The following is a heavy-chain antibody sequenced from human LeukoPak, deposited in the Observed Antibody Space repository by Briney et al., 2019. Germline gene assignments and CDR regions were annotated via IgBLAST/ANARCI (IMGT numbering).Heavy chain of an antibody. V-gene: IGHV3-30-3*01. CDR1: GVTFSSYA. CDR2: ISYDGSNK. Sequence: GRSLRHSCAVSGVTFSSYATYWVRQAPAKGLDWVSVISYDGSNKYYADSVKGTCTSSRDNSKNALCLQMNSLRAEERAMDCCATVVSAWSSGYWGEGNLVSVSS. CDR3: ATVVSAWSSGY. J-gene: IGHJ4*02. D-gene: IGHD6-19*01.